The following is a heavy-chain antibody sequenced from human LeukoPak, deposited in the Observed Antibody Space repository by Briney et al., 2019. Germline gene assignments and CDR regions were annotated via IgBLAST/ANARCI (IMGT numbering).Heavy chain of an antibody. V-gene: IGHV3-15*01. CDR2: IKSKTDGGTT. Sequence: GGSLRLSCAASGFTFSSAWMTWVRQAPGKGLEWVGRIKSKTDGGTTDYAAPVKGRFTISRDDSKTTLYLQMNSLKTEDTAAYYCTTEITMVRGVIPYWGQGTLVTVSS. D-gene: IGHD3-10*01. CDR3: TTEITMVRGVIPY. CDR1: GFTFSSAW. J-gene: IGHJ4*02.